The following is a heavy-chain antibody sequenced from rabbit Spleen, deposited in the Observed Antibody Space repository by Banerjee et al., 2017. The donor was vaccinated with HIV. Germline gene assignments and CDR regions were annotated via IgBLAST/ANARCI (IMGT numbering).Heavy chain of an antibody. V-gene: IGHV1S40*01. J-gene: IGHJ6*01. CDR2: IGAGISYTI. D-gene: IGHD8-1*01. CDR1: GFSFSYSDY. CDR3: ARDTGTSFSTYGMDL. Sequence: QSLEESGGDLVKPGASLTLTCTASGFSFSYSDYMCWVRQPPGKGPEWIACIGAGISYTIYYATWAKGRFTISKTSSTTVTLQMTSLTAADTATYFCARDTGTSFSTYGMDLWAQGPWSPS.